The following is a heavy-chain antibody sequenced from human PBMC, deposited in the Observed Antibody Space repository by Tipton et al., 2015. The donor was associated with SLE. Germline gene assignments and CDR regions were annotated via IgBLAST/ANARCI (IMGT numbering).Heavy chain of an antibody. Sequence: SLRLSCAASGFAFSSFYMTWVRQAPGKGLAWVSSIRSTGTYISYTDSVTGRFTISSDNAKNSLYLQMNSLRAEDTAVYYCARDIRMTTATLTFDPWGQGTLVTVSS. D-gene: IGHD4-17*01. CDR1: GFAFSSFY. V-gene: IGHV3-21*03. CDR2: IRSTGTYI. J-gene: IGHJ5*02. CDR3: ARDIRMTTATLTFDP.